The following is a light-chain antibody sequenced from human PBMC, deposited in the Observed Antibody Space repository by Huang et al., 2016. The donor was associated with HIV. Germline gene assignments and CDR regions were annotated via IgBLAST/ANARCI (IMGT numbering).Light chain of an antibody. CDR3: QQFGDPFT. V-gene: IGKV3-20*01. J-gene: IGKJ4*01. Sequence: EVVLMQSPGTLSLSLGERATLSCKANQVVSSSYLAWYQQKPGQAPRLLVYGASSRASDIPDRFSGSGSGTDFTLIINRLEPEDFAMYYCQQFGDPFTFGGGTKVEI. CDR1: QVVSSSY. CDR2: GAS.